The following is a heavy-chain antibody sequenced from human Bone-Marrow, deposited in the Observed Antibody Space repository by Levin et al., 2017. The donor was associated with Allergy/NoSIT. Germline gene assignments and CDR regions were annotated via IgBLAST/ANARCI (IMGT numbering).Heavy chain of an antibody. CDR3: AKGSNWSFNFYNYMDV. V-gene: IGHV3-23*01. J-gene: IGHJ6*03. Sequence: LSLTCAASGFTFSDYAMTWVRQAPGKGLEWVSGISGSGASTYYAGSVQARFTVSRDNSKNTLYLQMNSLRAEDKAVYYCAKGSNWSFNFYNYMDVWGKGTTVTVSS. CDR1: GFTFSDYA. D-gene: IGHD1-20*01. CDR2: ISGSGAST.